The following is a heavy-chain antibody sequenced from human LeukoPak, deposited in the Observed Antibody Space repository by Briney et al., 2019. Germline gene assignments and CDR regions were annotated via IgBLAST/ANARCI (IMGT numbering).Heavy chain of an antibody. CDR2: ISGSGGST. CDR1: GFTFSSYA. CDR3: ARVARNRIVGATIDY. J-gene: IGHJ4*02. Sequence: PGGSLRLSCAASGFTFSSYAMSWVRQAPGKGLEWVSAISGSGGSTYYADSVKGRFTISRDNSKSTLYLQMNSLRAEDTAVYYCARVARNRIVGATIDYWGQGPLVTVSS. V-gene: IGHV3-23*01. D-gene: IGHD1-26*01.